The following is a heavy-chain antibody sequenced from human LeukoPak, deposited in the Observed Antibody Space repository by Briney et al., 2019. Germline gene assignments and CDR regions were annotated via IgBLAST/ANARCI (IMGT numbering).Heavy chain of an antibody. CDR3: ARYGSPGDTAMVKGDY. V-gene: IGHV4-59*01. J-gene: IGHJ4*02. CDR1: GGSISSYY. D-gene: IGHD5-18*01. CDR2: IYYSGST. Sequence: SETLSLTCTVSGGSISSYYWSWIRQPPGKGLEWIGYIYYSGSTNYNPSLKSRVTISVDTSKNQFSLKLSSVTAADTAVYYCARYGSPGDTAMVKGDYWGQGTLVTVSS.